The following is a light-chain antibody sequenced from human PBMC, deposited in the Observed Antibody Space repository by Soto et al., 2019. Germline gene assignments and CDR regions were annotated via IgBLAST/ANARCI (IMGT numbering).Light chain of an antibody. CDR1: QSVGST. CDR3: LQDINYPWT. V-gene: IGKV3-15*01. J-gene: IGKJ1*01. CDR2: DAS. Sequence: IVLTQSPATLSVSPWERATLSCRASQSVGSTLAWYQRKPGQAPRLLIYDASTRATGVPARFSGSGSGTDCTLAISSLQPEDAATYYCLQDINYPWTFGQGTKVDIK.